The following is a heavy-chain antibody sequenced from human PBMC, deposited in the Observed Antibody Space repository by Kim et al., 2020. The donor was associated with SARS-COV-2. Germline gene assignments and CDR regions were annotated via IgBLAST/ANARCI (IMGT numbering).Heavy chain of an antibody. CDR1: GFTFSSYG. D-gene: IGHD5-18*01. CDR3: AKTGYSYGYSLCY. V-gene: IGHV3-30*18. J-gene: IGHJ4*02. Sequence: GGSLRLSCAASGFTFSSYGMHWVRQAPGKGLEWVAVISYDGSNKYYADSVKGRFTISRDNSKNTLYLQMNSLRAEDTAVYYCAKTGYSYGYSLCYWGQGTLVTVSS. CDR2: ISYDGSNK.